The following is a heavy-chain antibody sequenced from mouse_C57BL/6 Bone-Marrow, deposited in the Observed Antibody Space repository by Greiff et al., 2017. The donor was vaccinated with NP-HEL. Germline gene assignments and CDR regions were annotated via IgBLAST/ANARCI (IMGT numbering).Heavy chain of an antibody. V-gene: IGHV1-50*01. CDR1: GYTFTSYW. Sequence: VQLQQSGAELVKPGASVKLSCKASGYTFTSYWMQWVKQRPGQGLEWIGEIDPSDSYTNYNQKFKGKATLTVDTSSSTAYMQLSSLTSEDSAVYYCARYWDVDYWGQGTTLTVSS. CDR3: ARYWDVDY. CDR2: IDPSDSYT. D-gene: IGHD4-1*01. J-gene: IGHJ2*01.